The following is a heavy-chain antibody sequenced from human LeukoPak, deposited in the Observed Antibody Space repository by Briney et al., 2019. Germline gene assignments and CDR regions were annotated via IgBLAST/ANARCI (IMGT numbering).Heavy chain of an antibody. V-gene: IGHV3-23*01. Sequence: SGGSLRLPCAASGFTFSSYAMSWVRQAPGKGLEWVSAISGSGGSTYYADSVKGRFTISRDNAKNSLYLQMNSLRAEDTAVYYCARAGARDFWSGYSDYWGQGTLVTVSS. J-gene: IGHJ4*02. CDR2: ISGSGGST. CDR1: GFTFSSYA. CDR3: ARAGARDFWSGYSDY. D-gene: IGHD3-3*01.